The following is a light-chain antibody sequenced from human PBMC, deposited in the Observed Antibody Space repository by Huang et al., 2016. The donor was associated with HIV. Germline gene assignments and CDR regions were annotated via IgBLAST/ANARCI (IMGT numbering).Light chain of an antibody. Sequence: DIQMTQSPSSLSASVGDRVTITCRASQAISNSLACYQQKPGKAPKLLLSAASRLESGIPSRFSGSGSGTDYTLTINSLQPEDFATYYCQQCYSTPYTFGQGTKLEI. CDR3: QQCYSTPYT. CDR1: QAISNS. V-gene: IGKV1-NL1*01. J-gene: IGKJ2*01. CDR2: AAS.